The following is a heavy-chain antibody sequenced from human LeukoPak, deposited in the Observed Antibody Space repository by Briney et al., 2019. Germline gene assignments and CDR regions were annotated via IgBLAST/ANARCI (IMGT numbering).Heavy chain of an antibody. CDR2: IYTSGST. CDR1: GGSISSGSYY. CDR3: ARVSPLSIAASPIDS. Sequence: SETLSLTCTVSGGSISSGSYYWSWIRQPAGKGLEWIGRIYTSGSTNYNPSLKSRVTISVDTSKNQFSLKVTSVTAADTAVYYCARVSPLSIAASPIDSWGQGTLVTVSS. V-gene: IGHV4-61*02. D-gene: IGHD6-13*01. J-gene: IGHJ5*01.